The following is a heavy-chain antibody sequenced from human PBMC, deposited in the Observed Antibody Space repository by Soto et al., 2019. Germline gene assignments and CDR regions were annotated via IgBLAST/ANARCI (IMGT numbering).Heavy chain of an antibody. CDR1: GFTFSSYG. D-gene: IGHD2-15*01. Sequence: QVQLVESGGGVVQPGRSLRLSCAASGFTFSSYGMHWVRQAPGKGLEWVAVISYDGSNKYYADSVKGRFTISRDNSKNTLYLQMNSLRAEDTAVYYCAKDATDDYWGQGTLVTVSS. CDR3: AKDATDDY. CDR2: ISYDGSNK. J-gene: IGHJ4*02. V-gene: IGHV3-30*18.